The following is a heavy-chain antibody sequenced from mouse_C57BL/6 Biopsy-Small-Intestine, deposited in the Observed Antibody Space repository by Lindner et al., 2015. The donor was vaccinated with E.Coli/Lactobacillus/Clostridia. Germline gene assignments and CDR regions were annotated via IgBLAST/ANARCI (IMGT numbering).Heavy chain of an antibody. J-gene: IGHJ4*01. V-gene: IGHV10-1*01. CDR3: VRHAVAKDYAMDY. CDR2: IRSKSNNYAT. Sequence: VQLQESGGGLVQPKGSLKLSCAASGFSFNTYAMNWVRQGYQERVLEWVARIRSKSNNYATYYADSVKDRFTISRDDSESMLYLQMNNLKTEDTAMYYCVRHAVAKDYAMDYWGQGTSVTVSS. D-gene: IGHD1-1*01. CDR1: GFSFNTYA.